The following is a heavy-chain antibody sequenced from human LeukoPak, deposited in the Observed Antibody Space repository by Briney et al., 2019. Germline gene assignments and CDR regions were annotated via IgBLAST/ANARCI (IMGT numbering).Heavy chain of an antibody. CDR3: ARSGYSYGYPLDY. CDR1: GFTFSSYA. CDR2: ISYDGSNK. Sequence: GRSLRLSCAASGFTFSSYAMHWVRQAPGKGLEWVAIISYDGSNKYYADSVKGRFTISRDNSKNTVYLQMNSLRAEDTAVYYCARSGYSYGYPLDYWGQGTLVTVSS. J-gene: IGHJ4*02. V-gene: IGHV3-30*04. D-gene: IGHD5-18*01.